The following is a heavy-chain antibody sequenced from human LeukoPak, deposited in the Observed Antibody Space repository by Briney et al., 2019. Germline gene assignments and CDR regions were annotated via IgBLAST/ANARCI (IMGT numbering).Heavy chain of an antibody. J-gene: IGHJ6*02. CDR1: GFTFSSYS. D-gene: IGHD3-3*01. V-gene: IGHV3-30*03. CDR3: ARGSDYDFWSGYYPGYYYGMDV. CDR2: ISYDGSNK. Sequence: PGGSLRLSCAASGFTFSSYSMNWVRQAPGKGLEWVAVISYDGSNKYYADSVKGRFTISRDNSKNTLYLQMNSLRAEDTAVYYCARGSDYDFWSGYYPGYYYGMDVWGQGTTVTVSS.